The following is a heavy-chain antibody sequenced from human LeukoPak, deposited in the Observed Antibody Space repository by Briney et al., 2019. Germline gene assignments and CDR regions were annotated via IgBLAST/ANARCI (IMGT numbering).Heavy chain of an antibody. Sequence: GGSLRLSCAASGFTFSSYAMHWVRQAPGKGLEYVSAISSNGGSTYYANSVKGRFTISRDNSKNTLYLQMNSLRTEDTAVYYCARGNYYDSSVGYWGQGTLVTVSS. J-gene: IGHJ4*02. CDR2: ISSNGGST. CDR3: ARGNYYDSSVGY. V-gene: IGHV3-64*01. D-gene: IGHD3-22*01. CDR1: GFTFSSYA.